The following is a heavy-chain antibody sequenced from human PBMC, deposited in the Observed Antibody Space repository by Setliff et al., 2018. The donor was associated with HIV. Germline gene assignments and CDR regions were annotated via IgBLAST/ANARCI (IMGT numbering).Heavy chain of an antibody. J-gene: IGHJ5*02. CDR3: ARCSYVWGSYRMQP. V-gene: IGHV1-18*01. D-gene: IGHD3-16*02. CDR2: ISAYNGNT. CDR1: GYTFTSYG. Sequence: ASVKVSCKASGYTFTSYGISWVRQAPGQGLEWMGWISAYNGNTNYAQKLQGRVTMTTDTSTSTAYMELSSLRSEDTAVYYCARCSYVWGSYRMQPWGQGTQVTVSS.